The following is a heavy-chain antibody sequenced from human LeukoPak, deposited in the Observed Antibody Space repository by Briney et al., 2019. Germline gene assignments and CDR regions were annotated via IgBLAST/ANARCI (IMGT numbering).Heavy chain of an antibody. J-gene: IGHJ4*02. D-gene: IGHD5-12*01. CDR3: AKADIVATWSFDY. V-gene: IGHV3-30*18. CDR2: ISYDGSNK. CDR1: GFTFSSYG. Sequence: PGGSLRLSCAASGFTFSSYGMHWVRQAPGKGLEWVAVISYDGSNKYYADSVKGRFTISRDNSKNTLHLQMNSLRAEDTAVYYCAKADIVATWSFDYWGQGTLVTVSS.